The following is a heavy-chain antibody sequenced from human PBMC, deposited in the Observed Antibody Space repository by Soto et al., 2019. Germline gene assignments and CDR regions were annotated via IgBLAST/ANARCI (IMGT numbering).Heavy chain of an antibody. J-gene: IGHJ6*02. CDR2: INSDGSST. CDR1: GFTFSSHW. V-gene: IGHV3-74*01. Sequence: EVQLVESGGGLVQPGGSLRLSCAASGFTFSSHWMHWVRQVPGKGLVWVSRINSDGSSTSYADSVKGRFTISRDNAKNTLSLQLNILRADDTALYSFARHASTDLRNGMAVWGQGPTVTVSS. D-gene: IGHD2-2*01. CDR3: ARHASTDLRNGMAV.